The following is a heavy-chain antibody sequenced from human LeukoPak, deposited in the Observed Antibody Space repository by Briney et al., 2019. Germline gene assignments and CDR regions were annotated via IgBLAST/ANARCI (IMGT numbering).Heavy chain of an antibody. J-gene: IGHJ5*02. V-gene: IGHV1-18*01. CDR2: ISAYNGNT. CDR3: ARDHPVLVVVPAAMSRFDP. D-gene: IGHD2-2*01. CDR1: GYTFTSYG. Sequence: ASVKVSCKASGYTFTSYGISWVRQAPGQGLEWMGWISAYNGNTNYAQKLQGRVTMTTDTSTSTAYMELRSLRSDDTAAYYCARDHPVLVVVPAAMSRFDPWGQGTLVTVSS.